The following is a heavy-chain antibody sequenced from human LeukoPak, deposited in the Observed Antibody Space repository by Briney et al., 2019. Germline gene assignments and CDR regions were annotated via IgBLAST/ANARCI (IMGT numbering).Heavy chain of an antibody. D-gene: IGHD3-10*01. J-gene: IGHJ4*02. Sequence: PSETLSLTCAVSGGSISSSSYYWGWIRQPPGKGLEWIGSIYYSGSTYYNPSLKSRVTISVDTSKNQFSLKLSSVTAADTAVYYCARRRGGRSQDYWGQGTLVTVSS. CDR3: ARRRGGRSQDY. CDR2: IYYSGST. V-gene: IGHV4-39*01. CDR1: GGSISSSSYY.